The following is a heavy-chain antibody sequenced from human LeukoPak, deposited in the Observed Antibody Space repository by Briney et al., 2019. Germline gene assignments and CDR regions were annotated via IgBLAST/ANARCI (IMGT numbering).Heavy chain of an antibody. CDR2: ISSSGSTI. V-gene: IGHV3-48*03. Sequence: GGSLRLSCAASGFTFSSYEMNWVRQAPGKGLEWVSYISSSGSTIYYADSVKGRFTISRDNAKNSLYLQMNSLRTEDTALYYCAKDSRTDYYYYMDVWGKGTTVTISS. J-gene: IGHJ6*03. CDR1: GFTFSSYE. D-gene: IGHD2-2*01. CDR3: AKDSRTDYYYYMDV.